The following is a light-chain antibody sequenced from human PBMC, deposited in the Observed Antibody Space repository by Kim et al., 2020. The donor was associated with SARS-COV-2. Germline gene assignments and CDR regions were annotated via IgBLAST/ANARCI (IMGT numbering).Light chain of an antibody. V-gene: IGKV3-11*01. CDR2: DAS. CDR1: QSVSSQ. CDR3: QQRSNWPLT. J-gene: IGKJ4*01. Sequence: EIVLTQSPATLSLSPGERATLSCRASQSVSSQLAWYQQRPGHAPRLRIYDASNRATGIPARFSGSGSGTDFTLTISSLEPEDFAVYYCQQRSNWPLTFGGGTKLEI.